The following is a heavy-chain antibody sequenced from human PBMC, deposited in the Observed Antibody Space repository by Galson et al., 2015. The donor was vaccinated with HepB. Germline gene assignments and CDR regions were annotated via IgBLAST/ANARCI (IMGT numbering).Heavy chain of an antibody. J-gene: IGHJ4*02. CDR3: ARGSYYYDSSGSGGDY. CDR1: GYTFTSYG. D-gene: IGHD3-22*01. CDR2: ISTSDGNT. Sequence: SVKVSCKASGYTFTSYGISWVRQAPGQGLEWMGWISTSDGNTNYAQKLQGRVTLTTEKSTRTGYMELRSLRSDDTAVYFCARGSYYYDSSGSGGDYWGQGTLVTVSS. V-gene: IGHV1-18*04.